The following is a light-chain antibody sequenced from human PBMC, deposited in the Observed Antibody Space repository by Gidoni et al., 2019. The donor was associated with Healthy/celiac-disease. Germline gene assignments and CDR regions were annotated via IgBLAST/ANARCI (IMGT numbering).Light chain of an antibody. Sequence: DIQMTQSPSSLSASVGDRVTITCRASQSISSYLNWYQQKPGKAPKLLIYAASSLQSGVPSRFSGSGSGTDFTLTISSLQPEDFATYYCQQSYSTPWTVXXXTKLEIK. V-gene: IGKV1-39*01. CDR3: QQSYSTPWT. CDR2: AAS. CDR1: QSISSY. J-gene: IGKJ2*02.